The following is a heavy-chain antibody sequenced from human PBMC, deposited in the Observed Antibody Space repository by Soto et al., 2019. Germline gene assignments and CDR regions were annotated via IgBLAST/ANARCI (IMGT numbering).Heavy chain of an antibody. V-gene: IGHV4-34*01. J-gene: IGHJ6*02. D-gene: IGHD4-4*01. CDR3: ARPVYYYYYGMDV. CDR1: GGSFSGYY. CDR2: INHSGST. Sequence: SETLSLTCAVYGGSFSGYYWSWIRQPPGKGLEWIGEINHSGSTNYNPSLKSRVTISVDTSKNQFSLKLSSVTAADTAVYYCARPVYYYYYGMDVWGQGPTVTVSS.